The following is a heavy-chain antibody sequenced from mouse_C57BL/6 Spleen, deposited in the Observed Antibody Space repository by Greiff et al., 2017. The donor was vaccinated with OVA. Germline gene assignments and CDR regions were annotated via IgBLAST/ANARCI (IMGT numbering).Heavy chain of an antibody. D-gene: IGHD2-13*01. J-gene: IGHJ2*01. CDR2: IHPNSGST. CDR3: ARGPYGDYDYFDY. Sequence: QVQLQQPGAELVKPGASVKLSCKASGYTFTSYWMHWVKQRPGQGLEWIGMIHPNSGSTNYNEKFKSKATLTVDKSSSTAYMQLSSLTSEDSAVYYCARGPYGDYDYFDYWGQGTTLTVSS. CDR1: GYTFTSYW. V-gene: IGHV1-64*01.